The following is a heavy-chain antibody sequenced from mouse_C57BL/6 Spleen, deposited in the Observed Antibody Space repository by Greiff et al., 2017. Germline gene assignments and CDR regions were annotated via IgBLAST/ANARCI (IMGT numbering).Heavy chain of an antibody. V-gene: IGHV1-7*01. J-gene: IGHJ4*01. D-gene: IGHD4-1*01. CDR2: INPSSGYT. CDR3: ARSSNWDRVDY. CDR1: GYTFTSYW. Sequence: VQLQQSGAELAKPGASVKLSCKASGYTFTSYWMHWVKQRPGQGLEWIGYINPSSGYTKYNQKFKVKATLTADKSSSTAYMQLSSLTYEDSAVYYCARSSNWDRVDYWGQGTSVTVSS.